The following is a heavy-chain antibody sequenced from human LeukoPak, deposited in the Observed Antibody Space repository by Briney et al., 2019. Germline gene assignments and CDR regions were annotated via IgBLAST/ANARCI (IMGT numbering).Heavy chain of an antibody. CDR1: GYTFTGYH. CDR2: INPNSGDT. Sequence: ASVKVSCKASGYTFTGYHMHWVRQAPGQGLEWMGRINPNSGDTNYAQKFQGRVTMTRDTSISTAYMELSRLRSDDTAVYYCARDYCSSTSSLFDHWGQGTLVTVSS. D-gene: IGHD2-2*01. CDR3: ARDYCSSTSSLFDH. V-gene: IGHV1-2*06. J-gene: IGHJ4*02.